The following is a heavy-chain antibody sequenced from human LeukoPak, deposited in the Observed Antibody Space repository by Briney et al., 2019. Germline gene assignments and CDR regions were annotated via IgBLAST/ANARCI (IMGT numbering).Heavy chain of an antibody. D-gene: IGHD5-12*01. Sequence: SETLSLTCTVSGGSISDQYWSWIRQPPGKGLEWIGYISYTGSTSYNPSLKSRVTISVDTSKNQFSLRLSSVTAADTAVYYCARDIISEYSRSHSHFDPWGQGTLVTVSS. V-gene: IGHV4-59*11. J-gene: IGHJ5*02. CDR2: ISYTGST. CDR3: ARDIISEYSRSHSHFDP. CDR1: GGSISDQY.